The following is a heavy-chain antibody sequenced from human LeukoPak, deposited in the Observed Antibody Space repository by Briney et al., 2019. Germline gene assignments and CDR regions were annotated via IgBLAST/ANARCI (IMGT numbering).Heavy chain of an antibody. V-gene: IGHV4-4*07. J-gene: IGHJ6*02. CDR2: IYTSGST. CDR1: GGSISSYY. CDR3: AREEYSSGWSANYYYYYGMDV. Sequence: SETLSLTCTVPGGSISSYYWSWIRQPAGKGLEWIGRIYTSGSTNYNPSLKSRVTMSADTSKNQFSLKLSSVTAADTAVYYCAREEYSSGWSANYYYYYGMDVWGQGTTVTVSS. D-gene: IGHD6-19*01.